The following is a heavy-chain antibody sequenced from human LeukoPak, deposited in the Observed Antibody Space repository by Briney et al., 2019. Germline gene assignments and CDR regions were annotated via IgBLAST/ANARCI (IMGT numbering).Heavy chain of an antibody. Sequence: GGSLRLSCAASGFTFSSYSMNWVRQAPGKGLEWVSSISSSSSYIYYADSVKGRFTIFRDNAKNSLYLQMNSLRAEDTAVYYCARDRDGGNGYWGQGTLVTVSS. CDR3: ARDRDGGNGY. CDR2: ISSSSSYI. V-gene: IGHV3-21*01. J-gene: IGHJ4*02. D-gene: IGHD4-23*01. CDR1: GFTFSSYS.